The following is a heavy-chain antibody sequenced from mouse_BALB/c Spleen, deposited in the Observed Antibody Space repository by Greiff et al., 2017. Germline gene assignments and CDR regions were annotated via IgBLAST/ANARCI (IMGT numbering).Heavy chain of an antibody. V-gene: IGHV2-2*01. J-gene: IGHJ3*01. D-gene: IGHD2-14*01. Sequence: VQGVESGGGLVQPSQSLSITCTVSGFSLTSYGVHWVRQSPGKGLEWLGVIWSGGSTDYNAAFISRLSISKDNSTSQVFFKMNSLQADDTAIYYCARSERYDGAGLAYWGQGTLVTVSA. CDR2: IWSGGST. CDR1: GFSLTSYG. CDR3: ARSERYDGAGLAY.